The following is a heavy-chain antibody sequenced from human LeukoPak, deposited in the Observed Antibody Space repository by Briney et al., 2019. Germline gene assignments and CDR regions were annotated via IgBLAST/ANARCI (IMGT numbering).Heavy chain of an antibody. Sequence: SETLSLTCTVSGGSISSSNYYWGWIRQPPGKGLEWIGNMYYSGSTYYNPSLKSQVTMSVDTSKNQFSLKLSSVTAADTAVYYCARGAAPVGWLFFDYWGQGTLVTVSS. J-gene: IGHJ4*02. V-gene: IGHV4-39*07. CDR3: ARGAAPVGWLFFDY. CDR1: GGSISSSNYY. D-gene: IGHD3/OR15-3a*01. CDR2: MYYSGST.